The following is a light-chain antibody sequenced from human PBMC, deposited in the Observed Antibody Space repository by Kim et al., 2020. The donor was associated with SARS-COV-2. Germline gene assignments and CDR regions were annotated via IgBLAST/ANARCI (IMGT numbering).Light chain of an antibody. Sequence: LSPGERATLSCRASQSVGNFLAWYQQKPGQSPRLVIYDTINRATGIPDRFRGSGSGTDFTLTITSLEPVDFAVYYCQQRDSWPLTFGGGTKGDIK. J-gene: IGKJ4*01. CDR3: QQRDSWPLT. V-gene: IGKV3-11*01. CDR2: DTI. CDR1: QSVGNF.